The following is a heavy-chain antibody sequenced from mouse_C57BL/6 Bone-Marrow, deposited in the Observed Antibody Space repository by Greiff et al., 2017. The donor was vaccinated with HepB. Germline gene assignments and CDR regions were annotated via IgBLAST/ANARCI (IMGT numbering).Heavy chain of an antibody. CDR2: IDPSDSYT. CDR3: ARGNYYGSPGFDY. D-gene: IGHD1-1*01. CDR1: GYTFTSYW. V-gene: IGHV1-69*01. J-gene: IGHJ2*01. Sequence: QVQLQQPGAELVMPGASVKLSCKASGYTFTSYWMHWVKQRPGQGLEWIGEIDPSDSYTNYNQKFKGKSTLTVDKSSSTAYMQLSSLTSEDSAVYYCARGNYYGSPGFDYWGQGTTLTVSS.